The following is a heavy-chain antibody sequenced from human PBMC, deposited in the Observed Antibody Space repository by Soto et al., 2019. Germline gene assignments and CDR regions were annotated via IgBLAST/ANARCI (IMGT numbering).Heavy chain of an antibody. D-gene: IGHD6-13*01. J-gene: IGHJ4*02. CDR2: IWYDGSNK. Sequence: QVQLVESGGGVVQPGKSLRLSCAASGFTFSRYGMHWVRQAPGKGLEWVAIIWYDGSNKYYADSVKGRFTISRDNSKNTLYLQMNSVRAEDTAIYYCAAHSSNYYVGDYCGQGTLYTVSS. V-gene: IGHV3-33*01. CDR3: AAHSSNYYVGDY. CDR1: GFTFSRYG.